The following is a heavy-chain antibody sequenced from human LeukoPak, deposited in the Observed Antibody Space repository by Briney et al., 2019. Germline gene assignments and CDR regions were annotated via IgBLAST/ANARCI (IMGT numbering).Heavy chain of an antibody. CDR2: IYTGGST. V-gene: IGHV4-4*07. Sequence: SETLSLTCAVSGASISDYYCNWIRQPAGKGLEWIGRIYTGGSTNYNPSLKSRVTMSVDRSKNQFSLRLSSVTAADTAVYYCARGPPVWNSNYYFDYWGQGNLFTVSS. J-gene: IGHJ4*02. D-gene: IGHD1-1*01. CDR1: GASISDYY. CDR3: ARGPPVWNSNYYFDY.